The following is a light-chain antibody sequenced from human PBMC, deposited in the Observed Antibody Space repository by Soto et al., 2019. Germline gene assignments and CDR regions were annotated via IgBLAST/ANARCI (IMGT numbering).Light chain of an antibody. J-gene: IGLJ3*02. CDR3: CSYAGSYTLRV. V-gene: IGLV2-11*01. CDR2: DVT. CDR1: SSDVGGYNS. Sequence: QAVVTQPRSVSGSPGQSVTISCTGSSSDVGGYNSVSWYQKHPGEAPKLMIHDVTERPSGVPDRFIGSRSGNTASLTISGLQAEDEADYYCCSYAGSYTLRVFGGGTKLTVL.